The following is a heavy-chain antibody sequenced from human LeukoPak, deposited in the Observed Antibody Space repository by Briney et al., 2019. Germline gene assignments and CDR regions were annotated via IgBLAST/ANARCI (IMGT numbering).Heavy chain of an antibody. CDR2: IYYSGST. Sequence: SETLSLTCTVSGGSISSSSYYWGWIRQPPGTGLEWIGSIYYSGSTYYNPSLKSRVTISVDTSKNQFSLKLSSVTAADTAVYYCARHIPLTMVRGDSGWFDPWGQGTLVTVSS. CDR3: ARHIPLTMVRGDSGWFDP. D-gene: IGHD3-10*01. V-gene: IGHV4-39*01. J-gene: IGHJ5*02. CDR1: GGSISSSSYY.